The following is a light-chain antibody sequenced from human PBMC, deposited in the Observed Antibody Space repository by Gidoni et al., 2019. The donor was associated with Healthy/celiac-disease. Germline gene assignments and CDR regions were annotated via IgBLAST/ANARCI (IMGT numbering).Light chain of an antibody. CDR3: QLGFT. J-gene: IGKJ3*01. CDR2: GAS. Sequence: EIVLTQSPGTLSLSPGERATLSCRASQSVSSSYLAWYQQKPGQAPRLLIYGASSRATGIPDRFSGRGSGTDFTLTSSRLEPEDFAGYYCQLGFTFXPXTKVDIK. V-gene: IGKV3-20*01. CDR1: QSVSSSY.